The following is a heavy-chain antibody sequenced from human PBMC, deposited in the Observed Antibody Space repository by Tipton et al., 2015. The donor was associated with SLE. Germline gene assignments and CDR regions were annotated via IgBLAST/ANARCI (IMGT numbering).Heavy chain of an antibody. CDR2: IYYSGST. J-gene: IGHJ6*02. D-gene: IGHD3-3*01. Sequence: TLSLTCSVSGGSISSYYWSWIRQPPGKGLEWIGYIYYSGSTNYNPSLKSRVTISVDTSKNQFSLKLSSVTAADTAVYYCARHYRNEWLFYGMDVWGQGP. CDR1: GGSISSYY. CDR3: ARHYRNEWLFYGMDV. V-gene: IGHV4-59*08.